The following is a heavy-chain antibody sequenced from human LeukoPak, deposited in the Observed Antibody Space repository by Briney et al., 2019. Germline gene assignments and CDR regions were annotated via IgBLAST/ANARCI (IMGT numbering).Heavy chain of an antibody. CDR1: GYTFTGYY. V-gene: IGHV1-2*02. CDR2: INPNSGGT. CDR3: ARDVGGNSAVDH. D-gene: IGHD4-23*01. J-gene: IGHJ4*02. Sequence: ASVKVSCKASGYTFTGYYMHWVRQAPGQGLEWMGWINPNSGGTNYAQKFQGRVTMTRDTSISTAYMELSRLRSDDTAVYYCARDVGGNSAVDHWGQGTLATVSS.